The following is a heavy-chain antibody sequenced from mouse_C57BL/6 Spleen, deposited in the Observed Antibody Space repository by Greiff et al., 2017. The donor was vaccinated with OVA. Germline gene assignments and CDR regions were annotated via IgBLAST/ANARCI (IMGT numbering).Heavy chain of an antibody. D-gene: IGHD1-1*01. CDR2: IDPSDSYT. Sequence: QVQLQQPGAELVRPGTSVKLSCKASGYTFTSYWMHWVKQRPGQGLEWIGVIDPSDSYTNYNQKFKGKATLTVDTSSSTAYMQLSSLTSEDSAVYYCAREGYYGSSWYFDVWGTGTTVTVSS. CDR1: GYTFTSYW. V-gene: IGHV1-59*01. J-gene: IGHJ1*03. CDR3: AREGYYGSSWYFDV.